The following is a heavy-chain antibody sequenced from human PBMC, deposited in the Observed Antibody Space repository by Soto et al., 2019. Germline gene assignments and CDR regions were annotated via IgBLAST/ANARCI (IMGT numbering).Heavy chain of an antibody. D-gene: IGHD1-26*01. Sequence: ASETLSLTCAVYGGSFSCYYWSWIRQPPGKGLEWIGEINHSGSTNYNPSLKSRVTISVDTSKNQFSLKLSSVTAADTAVYYCAAASGGMDVWGQGTTVTVSS. V-gene: IGHV4-34*01. CDR1: GGSFSCYY. J-gene: IGHJ6*02. CDR2: INHSGST. CDR3: AAASGGMDV.